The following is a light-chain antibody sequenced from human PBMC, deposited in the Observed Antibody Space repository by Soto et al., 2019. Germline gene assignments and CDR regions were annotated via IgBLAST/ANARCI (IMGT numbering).Light chain of an antibody. J-gene: IGKJ1*01. CDR2: GAS. CDR3: QQDGCSLWP. V-gene: IGKV3-20*01. Sequence: EIALTQAPGTLSLSPAERATLSCRANQSVSSSYLASYQQKHGLAPRLLIYGASSWATGIPDRFSGRGSGTDFTPTSCRLERECWAEYYCQQDGCSLWPFGQRTKVEL. CDR1: QSVSSSY.